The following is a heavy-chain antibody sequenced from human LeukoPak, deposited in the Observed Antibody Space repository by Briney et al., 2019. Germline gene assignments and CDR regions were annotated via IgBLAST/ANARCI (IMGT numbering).Heavy chain of an antibody. Sequence: GGSLRPSCAASGFTFSSYAMHWVRQAPGKGLEWVAVISYDGSNKYYADPVKGRFTISRDNSKNTLYLQMNSLRAEDTAVYYCASAGDGDQVDAFDIWGQGTMVTVSS. CDR1: GFTFSSYA. CDR2: ISYDGSNK. V-gene: IGHV3-30-3*01. CDR3: ASAGDGDQVDAFDI. D-gene: IGHD4-17*01. J-gene: IGHJ3*02.